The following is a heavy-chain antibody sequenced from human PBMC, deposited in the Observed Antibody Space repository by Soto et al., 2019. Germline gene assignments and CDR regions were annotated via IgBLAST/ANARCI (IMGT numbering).Heavy chain of an antibody. Sequence: QVQLVQSGAEVKRPGASVKVSCEASGYTFTTYDINWVRQASGQGLEWMGCVNPSSGNTVYAQQFHGRVTMTRDTSISTAYMELSSLKSDDTAIYYRARASMYIWNDHWGQGTLVTVSS. CDR1: GYTFTTYD. D-gene: IGHD1-20*01. CDR3: ARASMYIWNDH. CDR2: VNPSSGNT. V-gene: IGHV1-8*01. J-gene: IGHJ5*02.